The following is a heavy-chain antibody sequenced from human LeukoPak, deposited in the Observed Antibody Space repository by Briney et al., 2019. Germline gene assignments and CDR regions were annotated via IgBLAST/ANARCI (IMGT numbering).Heavy chain of an antibody. CDR2: ISSSSSYI. CDR1: GFRLSAYA. D-gene: IGHD5-18*01. J-gene: IGHJ4*02. V-gene: IGHV3-21*01. CDR3: AREVDTAMVTFFDY. Sequence: GGSLRLSCAASGFRLSAYAMNWIRQAPGKGLEWVSSISSSSSYIYYADSVKGRFTISRDNAKNSLYLQMNSLRAEDTAVYYCAREVDTAMVTFFDYWGQGILVTVSS.